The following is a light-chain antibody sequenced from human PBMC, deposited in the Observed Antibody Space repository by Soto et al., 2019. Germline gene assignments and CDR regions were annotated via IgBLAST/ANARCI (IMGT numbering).Light chain of an antibody. CDR2: SNN. V-gene: IGLV1-47*01. J-gene: IGLJ3*02. CDR1: SSNIWSNF. CDR3: ATRDDSLSGWV. Sequence: QAVVTQPPSASGTPGQRVTISCSGSSSNIWSNFVYWYQQFPGTAPKLIIYSNNERPSGVPDRFSGFKSGTSASLAISGLRSEDEADYYCATRDDSLSGWVFGGGTKVTVL.